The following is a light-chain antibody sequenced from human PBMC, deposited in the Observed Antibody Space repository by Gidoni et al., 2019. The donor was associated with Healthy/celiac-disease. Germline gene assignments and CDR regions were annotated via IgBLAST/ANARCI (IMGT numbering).Light chain of an antibody. V-gene: IGKV3-11*01. CDR1: QSVSSY. CDR3: QQRSNWPPFT. Sequence: EIVLTHSPATLSLSPGERATLSCRASQSVSSYLAWYQQKPGPAPRLLIYDASNRATGIPARFSGSGSGTDFTLTSSSLEPEDCAVDYCQQRSNWPPFTFGPXTKVDIK. J-gene: IGKJ3*01. CDR2: DAS.